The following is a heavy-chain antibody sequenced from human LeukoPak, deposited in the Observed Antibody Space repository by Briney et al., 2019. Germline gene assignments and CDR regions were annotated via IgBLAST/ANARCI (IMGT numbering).Heavy chain of an antibody. Sequence: GGSLRLSCAAFGFTFSSYAMNWVRQAPGKGLEWVSDISGTGGSTYYADSVKGRFTISRDNSKNTLSLQMNSLRAEDTAVYYCAKGDTTWELPHDYWGQGTLVTVSS. CDR1: GFTFSSYA. D-gene: IGHD1-26*01. CDR3: AKGDTTWELPHDY. V-gene: IGHV3-23*01. CDR2: ISGTGGST. J-gene: IGHJ4*02.